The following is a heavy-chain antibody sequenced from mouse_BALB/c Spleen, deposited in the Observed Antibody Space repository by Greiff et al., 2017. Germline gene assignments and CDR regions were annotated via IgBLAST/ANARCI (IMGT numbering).Heavy chain of an antibody. V-gene: IGHV7-3*02. D-gene: IGHD2-14*01. CDR2: IRNKANGYTT. CDR1: GFTFTDYY. J-gene: IGHJ2*01. CDR3: ARVRPYYFDY. Sequence: EVQVVESGGGLVQPGGSLRLSCATSGFTFTDYYMSWVRQPPGKALEWLGFIRNKANGYTTEYSASVKGRFTISRDNSQSILYLQMNTLRAEDSATYYCARVRPYYFDYWGQGTTLTVSS.